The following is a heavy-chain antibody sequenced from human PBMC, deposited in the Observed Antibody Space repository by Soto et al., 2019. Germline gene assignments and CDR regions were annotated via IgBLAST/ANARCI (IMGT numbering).Heavy chain of an antibody. CDR1: GGSFSGYY. J-gene: IGHJ6*03. CDR2: INYSGST. CDR3: AGYSGYEEDYYYYYYMDV. V-gene: IGHV4-34*01. D-gene: IGHD5-12*01. Sequence: SETLSLTCAVYGGSFSGYYWSWIRQPPGKGLEWIGEINYSGSTNYNPSLKSRVTISVDTSKNQFSLKLSSVTAADTAVYYCAGYSGYEEDYYYYYYMDVWGKGTTVTVSS.